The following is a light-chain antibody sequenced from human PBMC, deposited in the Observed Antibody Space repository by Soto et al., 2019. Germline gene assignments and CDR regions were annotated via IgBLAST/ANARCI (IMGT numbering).Light chain of an antibody. CDR3: SSYAGSNNFVL. CDR1: SSDVGGYDY. CDR2: GVN. J-gene: IGLJ2*01. Sequence: QSVLTQPPSASGSPGQSVTISCTGTSSDVGGYDYVSWYQQLPGKAPKLIISGVNKRPSGVPDRFSGSKSGDTASLTVSGLQAEDEADYYCSSYAGSNNFVLFGGGTKLTVL. V-gene: IGLV2-8*01.